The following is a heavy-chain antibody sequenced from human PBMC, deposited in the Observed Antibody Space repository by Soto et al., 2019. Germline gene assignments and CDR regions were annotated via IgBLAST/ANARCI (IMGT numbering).Heavy chain of an antibody. CDR3: ARDKVYYGSGSPRYYGMDV. CDR1: GGTFSSYA. V-gene: IGHV1-69*01. CDR2: IIPIFGTE. Sequence: QVQLVQSGAEVKKPGSSVKVSCKASGGTFSSYAISWVRQAPGQGLEWMGGIIPIFGTENYAQKFQGRVTITADESTSTAYMDLSSMRSADTAVYYCARDKVYYGSGSPRYYGMDVWGQGTTVTVSS. D-gene: IGHD3-10*01. J-gene: IGHJ6*02.